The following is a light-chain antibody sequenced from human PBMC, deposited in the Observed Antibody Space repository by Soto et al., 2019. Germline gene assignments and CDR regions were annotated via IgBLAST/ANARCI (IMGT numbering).Light chain of an antibody. CDR1: SSDVGAYNY. J-gene: IGLJ3*02. V-gene: IGLV2-11*01. CDR2: DVS. Sequence: QSALTQPRSVSGSPGQSVTISCTGTSSDVGAYNYVSWYQQHPGKVSKLMIYDVSRRPSGVPDRFSGSKSGNTASLTISGLQADDEADYYCCSYAGSYTVVFGGGTKLTVL. CDR3: CSYAGSYTVV.